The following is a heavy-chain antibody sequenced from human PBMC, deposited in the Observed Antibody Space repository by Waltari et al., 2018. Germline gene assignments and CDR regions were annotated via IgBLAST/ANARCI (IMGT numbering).Heavy chain of an antibody. Sequence: EAQLVQSGGGLVQPGWSLTLSCAASGFAISRFWMTWIRQAPGQGLQWVAHIGPDGSDKYYVDSVKGRFTISRDNAENSLLLQMSSLRVEDTALYYCVGWNDPINSWGQGTLVAVSS. D-gene: IGHD1-1*01. CDR1: GFAISRFW. CDR2: IGPDGSDK. J-gene: IGHJ4*02. CDR3: VGWNDPINS. V-gene: IGHV3-7*01.